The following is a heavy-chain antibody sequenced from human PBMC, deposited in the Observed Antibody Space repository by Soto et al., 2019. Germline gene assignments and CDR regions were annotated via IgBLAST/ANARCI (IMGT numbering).Heavy chain of an antibody. D-gene: IGHD5-18*01. CDR1: GFTFSSYA. J-gene: IGHJ4*02. CDR3: SIHPQGYSYAPD. Sequence: PGGSLRLSCAASGFTFSSYAMSWVRQAPGKGLEWVSAISGSGGSTYYADSVKGRFTISRDNSKNTLYLQMNSLRAEDTAVYYFSIHPQGYSYAPDWGQGTLVTVSS. CDR2: ISGSGGST. V-gene: IGHV3-23*01.